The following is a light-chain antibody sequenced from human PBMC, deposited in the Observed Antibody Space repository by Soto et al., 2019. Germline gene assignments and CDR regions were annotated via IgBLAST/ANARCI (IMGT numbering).Light chain of an antibody. CDR2: GAS. J-gene: IGKJ3*01. V-gene: IGKV3-20*01. Sequence: EIVLTQSPGTLSLSPGERATLSCRASQSVSSSYLAWYQKKPGQAPRLLIYGASGRSTGIPDRFSGSGSGTDFTLTISRLEPDDFAVYYCQQYGSSPLFTFGPGTKVDIK. CDR3: QQYGSSPLFT. CDR1: QSVSSSY.